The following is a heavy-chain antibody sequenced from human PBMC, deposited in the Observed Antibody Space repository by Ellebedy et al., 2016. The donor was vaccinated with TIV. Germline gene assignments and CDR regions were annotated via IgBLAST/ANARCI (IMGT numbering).Heavy chain of an antibody. CDR2: LHNGVTT. J-gene: IGHJ4*02. D-gene: IGHD2-2*01. CDR1: GASIGGYF. Sequence: MPSETLSLTCAVSGASIGGYFWSWILQPPGKGLEWLVYLHNGVTTSYNPSLKSRVTISEDTSKNQFSLILTSVTAADTAVYYCARHAGNAEYAFDFWGQGSPVTVSS. CDR3: ARHAGNAEYAFDF. V-gene: IGHV4-59*08.